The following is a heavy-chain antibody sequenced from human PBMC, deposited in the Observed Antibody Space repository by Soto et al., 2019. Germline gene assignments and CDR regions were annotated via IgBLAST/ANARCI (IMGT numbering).Heavy chain of an antibody. D-gene: IGHD3-10*01. J-gene: IGHJ6*02. CDR2: ISAYNGNT. CDR3: ARDTIISKNYYYGMDV. CDR1: GYTFTSYG. V-gene: IGHV1-18*01. Sequence: GASVKVSCKASGYTFTSYGISWVRQAPGQGLEWMGWISAYNGNTNYAQKLQVRVTMTTDTSTSTAYMELRSLRSDDTAVYYCARDTIISKNYYYGMDVWGQGTTVTVSS.